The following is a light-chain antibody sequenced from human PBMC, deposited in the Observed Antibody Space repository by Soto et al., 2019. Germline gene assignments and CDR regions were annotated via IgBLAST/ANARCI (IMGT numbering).Light chain of an antibody. CDR1: QSVSSY. J-gene: IGKJ5*01. CDR3: QQYGSSPKVN. V-gene: IGKV3-20*01. Sequence: EIVLTQSPATLSLSPGERATLSFMASQSVSSYLAWYQQKPGQAPRLLIYDASNRATGIPARFSGSGSGTDFTLTISRLEPEDFAVYYCQQYGSSPKVNFGQGTRLEIK. CDR2: DAS.